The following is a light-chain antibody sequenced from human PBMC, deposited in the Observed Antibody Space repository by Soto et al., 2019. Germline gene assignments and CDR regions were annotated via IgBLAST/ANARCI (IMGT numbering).Light chain of an antibody. V-gene: IGLV2-14*01. Sequence: QSVLTQPASVSGSPGQSITISCTGTSSDVGGYDYVSWYQHHPGKAPKLTIYEVSNRPSGVSNRFSGSKSGNTASLTISGLQAEDEAEYYCSSHTSRSTDVFGTGTKLTVL. CDR2: EVS. J-gene: IGLJ1*01. CDR3: SSHTSRSTDV. CDR1: SSDVGGYDY.